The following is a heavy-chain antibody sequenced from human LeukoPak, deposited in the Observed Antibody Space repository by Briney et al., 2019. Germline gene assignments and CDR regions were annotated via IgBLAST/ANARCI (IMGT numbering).Heavy chain of an antibody. CDR3: ARDVSPSESYFNFWVDAFDI. CDR1: GYTFTSYA. Sequence: ASVKVSCKASGYTFTSYAMHWVRQAPGQRLEWMGWINAGNGNTKYSQKFQGRVTITADESTSTAYMELSSLRSEDTAVYYCARDVSPSESYFNFWVDAFDIWGQGTMVTVSS. CDR2: INAGNGNT. J-gene: IGHJ3*02. V-gene: IGHV1-3*01. D-gene: IGHD1-26*01.